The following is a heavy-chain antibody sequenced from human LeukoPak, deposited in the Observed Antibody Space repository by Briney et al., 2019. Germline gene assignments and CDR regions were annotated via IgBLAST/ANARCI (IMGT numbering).Heavy chain of an antibody. J-gene: IGHJ6*04. CDR1: GGSIGSYY. CDR2: FYTIGST. V-gene: IGHV4-4*07. Sequence: SETLSLTCTVSGGSIGSYYWGWIRQPAGKGLEWIGRFYTIGSTDYNPSLKSRVIISVDKSKNQFSLKLSSVTAADTAIYYCARETYMDVWGRGITVTVSS. CDR3: ARETYMDV.